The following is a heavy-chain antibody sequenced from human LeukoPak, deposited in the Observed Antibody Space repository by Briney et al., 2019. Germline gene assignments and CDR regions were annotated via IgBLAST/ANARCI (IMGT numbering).Heavy chain of an antibody. Sequence: GGSLRLSCAASGFTFTNYAISWVRQASGKGLEWVSSISGGGSDTFYADSVKGRFSISRDNSKNRVFLQMNSLRAEDTAVYYCARYNWNSHDAFDIWGQGTMVTVSS. CDR2: ISGGGSDT. CDR1: GFTFTNYA. CDR3: ARYNWNSHDAFDI. D-gene: IGHD1-7*01. J-gene: IGHJ3*02. V-gene: IGHV3-23*01.